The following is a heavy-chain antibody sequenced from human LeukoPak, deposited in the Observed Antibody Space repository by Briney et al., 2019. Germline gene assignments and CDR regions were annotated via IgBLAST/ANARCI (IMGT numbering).Heavy chain of an antibody. CDR3: ARRGFLDY. D-gene: IGHD3-10*01. Sequence: SEALSLTCTVSDGSISGYYWNWIRQPPGKGLEWLGLISDSGSTTYNPSLKSRVTISADTSKNQLSLKLYSVNAADSAVYYCARRGFLDYWGQGTLVTVSS. J-gene: IGHJ4*02. CDR1: DGSISGYY. CDR2: ISDSGST. V-gene: IGHV4-59*08.